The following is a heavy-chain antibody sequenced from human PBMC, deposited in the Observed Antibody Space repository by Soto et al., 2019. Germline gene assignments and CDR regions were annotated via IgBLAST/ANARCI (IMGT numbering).Heavy chain of an antibody. J-gene: IGHJ4*02. CDR1: GFTVSSKY. D-gene: IGHD2-21*01. Sequence: PGGSLRLSCAASGFTVSSKYMSWVRQAPGKGLEWVSLIQSGGPTYYADSVKGRFTISRDTSENTVHLQMDSLRAEDTAVYYCARDDVLCDGGRWGQGAQVTVSS. V-gene: IGHV3-66*01. CDR3: ARDDVLCDGGR. CDR2: IQSGGPT.